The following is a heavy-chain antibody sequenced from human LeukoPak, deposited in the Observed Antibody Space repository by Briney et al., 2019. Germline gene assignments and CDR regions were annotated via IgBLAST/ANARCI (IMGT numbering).Heavy chain of an antibody. Sequence: SETLSLTCTVSGGSISTSNYYWGWIRQPPGKGLEWIGSIYYSGSTYYNLSLKSRVTISVDTSKNQFSLKLSSVTAADTAVYYCARHTTPYYGMDVWGQGTTVTVSS. J-gene: IGHJ6*02. D-gene: IGHD2-15*01. CDR1: GGSISTSNYY. V-gene: IGHV4-39*01. CDR3: ARHTTPYYGMDV. CDR2: IYYSGST.